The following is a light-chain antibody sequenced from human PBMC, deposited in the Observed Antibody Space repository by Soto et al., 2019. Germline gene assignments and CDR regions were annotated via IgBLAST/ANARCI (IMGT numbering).Light chain of an antibody. J-gene: IGLJ2*01. Sequence: QSALTQSASVSGSPGQSITISCTGTSSDVGGYNYVSWYQQYPGKAPKLMIYDVSNRPSGVSNRFSGSKSGNTASLTISGLQAEDEADYYCSSYTSSSTLVFGGGTKLPS. V-gene: IGLV2-14*01. CDR2: DVS. CDR3: SSYTSSSTLV. CDR1: SSDVGGYNY.